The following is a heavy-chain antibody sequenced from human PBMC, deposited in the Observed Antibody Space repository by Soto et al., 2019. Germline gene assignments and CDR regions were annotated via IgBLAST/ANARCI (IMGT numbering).Heavy chain of an antibody. CDR3: AKAGEGELYSDQGAFDY. CDR1: GFTFSSYA. Sequence: QPGGSLRLSCAASGFTFSSYAMSWVRQAPGKGLEWVSAISGSGGSTYYADSVKGRFTISRDNSKNTLYLQMNSLRAEDTAVYYCAKAGEGELYSDQGAFDYWGQGTLVTVSS. D-gene: IGHD1-26*01. J-gene: IGHJ4*02. V-gene: IGHV3-23*01. CDR2: ISGSGGST.